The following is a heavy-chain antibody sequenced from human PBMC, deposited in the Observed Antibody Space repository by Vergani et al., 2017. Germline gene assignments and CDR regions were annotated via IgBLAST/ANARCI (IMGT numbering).Heavy chain of an antibody. D-gene: IGHD3-22*01. CDR1: GGTFSSYA. J-gene: IGHJ5*02. Sequence: QVQLVQSGAEVKKPGSSVKVSCKASGGTFSSYAISWVRQAPGQGLEWMGGIIPIFGTANYAQKFQDRVTITADESTSTAYMELSSLRSEDTAVYYCASSYYYDSSGRVNWFDPWGQGTLVTVSS. CDR2: IIPIFGTA. V-gene: IGHV1-69*01. CDR3: ASSYYYDSSGRVNWFDP.